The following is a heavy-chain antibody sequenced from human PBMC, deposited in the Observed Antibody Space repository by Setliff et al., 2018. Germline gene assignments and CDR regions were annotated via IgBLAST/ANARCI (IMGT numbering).Heavy chain of an antibody. V-gene: IGHV3-33*01. CDR1: GFTFSNYG. CDR2: IWNDGSTK. Sequence: PGGPLSLSCVASGFTFSNYGMHWVRQAPGKGLEWVALIWNDGSTKFYGDYVKGRFTISRDNSENTLYLQMNSLRAEDTAVYYCARNWATAQHYYYGMDVWGQGTTVTVSS. CDR3: ARNWATAQHYYYGMDV. J-gene: IGHJ6*02. D-gene: IGHD2-21*02.